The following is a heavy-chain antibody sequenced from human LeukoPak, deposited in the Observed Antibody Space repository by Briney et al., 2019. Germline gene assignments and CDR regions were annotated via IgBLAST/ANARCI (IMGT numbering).Heavy chain of an antibody. J-gene: IGHJ2*01. CDR2: MNPISGNT. V-gene: IGHV1-8*01. CDR1: GYTFTSYD. CDR3: ARPYCSGGDCLRYFDL. D-gene: IGHD2-15*01. Sequence: ASVKVSCKASGYTFTSYDISWVRQATGQGLEWMGWMNPISGNTGCAQNFQGRVTMTRSTSISTAYMELSSLRSEDTAVYYCARPYCSGGDCLRYFDLWGRGTLITVSS.